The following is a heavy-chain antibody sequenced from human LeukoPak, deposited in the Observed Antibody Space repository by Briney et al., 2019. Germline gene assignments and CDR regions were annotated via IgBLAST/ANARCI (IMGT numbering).Heavy chain of an antibody. V-gene: IGHV3-43*02. Sequence: GGPLRFSYAASGFTLDDYAMHWLRQAPGKGLEWVSLMSGDGGSTHHADSVKGRFTISRDNSKNSLHLQMNSLRTEDTALYYCAKDMAYRSGWCGIDYWGQGTLVTVSS. CDR1: GFTLDDYA. CDR3: AKDMAYRSGWCGIDY. D-gene: IGHD6-19*01. J-gene: IGHJ4*02. CDR2: MSGDGGST.